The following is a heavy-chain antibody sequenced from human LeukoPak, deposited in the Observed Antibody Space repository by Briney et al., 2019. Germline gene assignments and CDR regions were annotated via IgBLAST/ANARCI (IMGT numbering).Heavy chain of an antibody. Sequence: PSETLSLTCAVYGGSFSGYYWSWIRQPPGKGLEWIGEINHSGSTNYNPSLKSRVTISVDTSKNQFSLKLSSVTAADTAVYYCARVPLYSSSRPFDYWGQGTLVTVSS. D-gene: IGHD6-13*01. CDR1: GGSFSGYY. CDR2: INHSGST. V-gene: IGHV4-34*01. CDR3: ARVPLYSSSRPFDY. J-gene: IGHJ4*02.